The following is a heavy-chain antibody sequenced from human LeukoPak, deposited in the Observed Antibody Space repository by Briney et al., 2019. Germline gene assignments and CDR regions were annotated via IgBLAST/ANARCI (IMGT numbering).Heavy chain of an antibody. Sequence: PGESLRLSCAASGFTFSNYAMHWVRQAPGKGLEYVAAISTSGGDTYYANSVKGRFTISRDNSKNSLYLQMNSLRAEDTALYYCAKAHYYDSSGYVDYWGQGTLVTVSS. CDR2: ISTSGGDT. CDR3: AKAHYYDSSGYVDY. CDR1: GFTFSNYA. V-gene: IGHV3-64*01. D-gene: IGHD3-22*01. J-gene: IGHJ4*02.